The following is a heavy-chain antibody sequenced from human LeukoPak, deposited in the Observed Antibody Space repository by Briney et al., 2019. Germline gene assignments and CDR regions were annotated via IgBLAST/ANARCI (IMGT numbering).Heavy chain of an antibody. D-gene: IGHD1-26*01. CDR3: AKGFRGATNDAFDI. CDR1: GFTFSGYG. V-gene: IGHV3-33*06. CDR2: TWSDGSNK. Sequence: GKSLRLSCAASGFTFSGYGMHWVRQAPGKGLEWVTVTWSDGSNKYYADSVKGRFTISRDNSKNTLYLQMNSLRAEDTAVYSCAKGFRGATNDAFDIWGQGTMVTVSS. J-gene: IGHJ3*02.